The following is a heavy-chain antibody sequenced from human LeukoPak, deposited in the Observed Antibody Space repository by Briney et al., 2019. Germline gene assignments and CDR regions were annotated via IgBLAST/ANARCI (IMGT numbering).Heavy chain of an antibody. Sequence: ASVKVSCKASGYTFTGYYMHWMRQAPGQGLEWMGWINPNSGGTKYSQKFQGRVTMTRDTSISTAYMELTSLRSDDTAVYYCARGETEETGTRPDAFDIWGQGTMVTVSS. CDR3: ARGETEETGTRPDAFDI. J-gene: IGHJ3*02. D-gene: IGHD6-13*01. CDR1: GYTFTGYY. V-gene: IGHV1-2*02. CDR2: INPNSGGT.